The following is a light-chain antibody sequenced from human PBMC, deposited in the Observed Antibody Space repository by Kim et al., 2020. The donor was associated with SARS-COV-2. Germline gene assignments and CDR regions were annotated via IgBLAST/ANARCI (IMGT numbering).Light chain of an antibody. J-gene: IGKJ4*01. V-gene: IGKV1-16*02. CDR3: KQYYSYPQT. CDR1: QDISHY. Sequence: DIQMTQSPSSLSASVGDRVTITCRASQDISHYLAWFQQQPGKAPKSLIHAASVLQSGVPSKFSGSGSGTDFTLTISSLQPEDFATYYCKQYYSYPQTFGGGTRVGIK. CDR2: AAS.